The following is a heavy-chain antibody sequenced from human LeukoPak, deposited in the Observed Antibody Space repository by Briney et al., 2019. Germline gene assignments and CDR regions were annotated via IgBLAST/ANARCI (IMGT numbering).Heavy chain of an antibody. CDR3: AKDGSWSCTD. CDR2: IAHHGSNK. CDR1: GFTFSSYA. V-gene: IGHV3-30*02. J-gene: IGHJ4*02. D-gene: IGHD2-8*02. Sequence: GGSLRLSCAASGFTFSSYAMHWVRQGPGKGLEWVAYIAHHGSNKYYADSVKGRFTISRDNSKRTLYLQMNDLRADDTAVYYCAKDGSWSCTDWGQGALVTVSS.